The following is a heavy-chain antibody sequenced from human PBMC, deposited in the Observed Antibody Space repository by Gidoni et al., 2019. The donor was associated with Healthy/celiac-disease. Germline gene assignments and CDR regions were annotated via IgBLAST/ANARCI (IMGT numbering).Heavy chain of an antibody. Sequence: EVQLLESGGGLVQPGGSLRLSCAASGFTFSGYAMSWVRQAPGKGLEWVSAISGSGGSTYYADSVKGRFTISRDNSKNTLYLQMNSLRAEDTAVYYCAKDRRRIFGVVIDHRIDYWGQGTLVTVSS. D-gene: IGHD3-3*01. CDR3: AKDRRRIFGVVIDHRIDY. J-gene: IGHJ4*02. CDR2: ISGSGGST. CDR1: GFTFSGYA. V-gene: IGHV3-23*01.